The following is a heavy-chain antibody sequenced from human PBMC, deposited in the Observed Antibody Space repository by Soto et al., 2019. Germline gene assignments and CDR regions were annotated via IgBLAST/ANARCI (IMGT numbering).Heavy chain of an antibody. Sequence: GASVKVSCKASGYTFTSYDINWVRQATGQGLEWMGWIIPIFGTANYAQKFQGRVTITADESTSTAYMELSSLRSEDTAVYYCARGGQWLGIDFDYWGQGTLVTVSS. V-gene: IGHV1-69*13. CDR3: ARGGQWLGIDFDY. D-gene: IGHD6-19*01. CDR1: GYTFTSYD. CDR2: IIPIFGTA. J-gene: IGHJ4*02.